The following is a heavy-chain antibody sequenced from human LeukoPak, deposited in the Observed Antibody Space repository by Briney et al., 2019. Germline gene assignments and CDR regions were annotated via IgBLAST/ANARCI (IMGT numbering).Heavy chain of an antibody. D-gene: IGHD1-26*01. CDR2: IKIKTDGGTT. V-gene: IGHV3-15*01. Sequence: GGSLRLSCAASGFTFSNAWMSWVRQAPGKGLEWVGRIKIKTDGGTTDYAAPVKGRFTSSRDESKNTLYLQMNSLKTEDTAVYYCTTDKWELAPDAFDIWGQGTMVTVSS. J-gene: IGHJ3*02. CDR3: TTDKWELAPDAFDI. CDR1: GFTFSNAW.